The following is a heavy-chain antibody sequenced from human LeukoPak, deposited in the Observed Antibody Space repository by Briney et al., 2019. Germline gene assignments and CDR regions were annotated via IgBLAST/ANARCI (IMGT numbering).Heavy chain of an antibody. V-gene: IGHV4-39*01. CDR3: ASRRTYYYDSSGYKKIDY. J-gene: IGHJ4*02. CDR2: IYYSGST. D-gene: IGHD3-22*01. Sequence: SETLSLTCTVSGGSISSSSYYWGWIRQPPGKGLEWIGSIYYSGSTYYNPSLKSRVTISVDTSKSQFSLKLSSVTAADTAVYYCASRRTYYYDSSGYKKIDYWGQGTLVTVSS. CDR1: GGSISSSSYY.